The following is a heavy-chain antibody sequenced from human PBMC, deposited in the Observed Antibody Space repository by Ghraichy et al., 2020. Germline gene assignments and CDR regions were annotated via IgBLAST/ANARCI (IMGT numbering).Heavy chain of an antibody. CDR3: ARQALLRGVVVIIVDWYFDL. V-gene: IGHV4-39*01. Sequence: SETLSLTCTVSGGSISSSSYYWGWIRQPPGKGLEWIGSIYYSGSTYYNPSLKSRVTISVETSKNQFSLKLSSVTAADTAVYYCARQALLRGVVVIIVDWYFDLWGRGTLVTVSS. CDR2: IYYSGST. D-gene: IGHD3-22*01. J-gene: IGHJ2*01. CDR1: GGSISSSSYY.